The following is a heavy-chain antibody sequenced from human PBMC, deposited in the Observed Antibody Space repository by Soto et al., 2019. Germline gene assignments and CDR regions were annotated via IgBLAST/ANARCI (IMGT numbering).Heavy chain of an antibody. CDR2: TYYSGST. CDR1: GGSISSGAYY. Sequence: LSLTCTVSGGSISSGAYYWTWIRQRPGKGLEWIGYTYYSGSTDYNPSLKSRVTISVATSRKQFSLKLTSVTAADTAVYYCARAPPAAMGGSYYNGMDVWGQGTTVTVSS. D-gene: IGHD2-2*01. CDR3: ARAPPAAMGGSYYNGMDV. J-gene: IGHJ6*02. V-gene: IGHV4-31*03.